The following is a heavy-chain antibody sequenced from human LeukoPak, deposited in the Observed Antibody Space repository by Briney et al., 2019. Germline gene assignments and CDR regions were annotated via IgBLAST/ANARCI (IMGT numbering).Heavy chain of an antibody. CDR3: ARGVGDYSRYYFDY. CDR1: GGTFSSYA. Sequence: SVKVSCKASGGTFSSYAISWVRQAPGHGLEWMGGIIPIFGTANYAQKFQGRVTITADESTSTAYMELSSLRSGDTAVYYCARGVGDYSRYYFDYWGQGTLVTVSS. CDR2: IIPIFGTA. V-gene: IGHV1-69*13. J-gene: IGHJ4*02. D-gene: IGHD4-17*01.